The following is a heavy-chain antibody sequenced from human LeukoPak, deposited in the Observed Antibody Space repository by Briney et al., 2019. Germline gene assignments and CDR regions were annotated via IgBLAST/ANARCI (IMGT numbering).Heavy chain of an antibody. D-gene: IGHD3-10*01. J-gene: IGHJ6*03. CDR1: GFTFSSYW. Sequence: GGSLRLSCAASGFTFSSYWMHWVRQAPGKGLVWVSRINSDGSSTSYADSVKGRFTISRDNAKNTLYLQMNSLRAEDMALYYCAKGGDSDYYYYMDVWGKGTTVTVSS. CDR2: INSDGSST. CDR3: AKGGDSDYYYYMDV. V-gene: IGHV3-74*01.